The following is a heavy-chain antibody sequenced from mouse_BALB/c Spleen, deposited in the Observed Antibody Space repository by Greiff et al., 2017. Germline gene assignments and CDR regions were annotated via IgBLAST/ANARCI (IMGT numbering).Heavy chain of an antibody. CDR3: ARGIYDYVDY. CDR1: GYTFTSYW. Sequence: QVQLQQPGAELVKPGASVKISCKASGYTFTSYWMNWVKQRPGQGLEWIGEIDPSDSYTNNNQKFKDKATLTVDKSSSTAYMQLSSLTSEDSAVYYCARGIYDYVDYWGQGTTLTVSS. J-gene: IGHJ2*01. V-gene: IGHV1S126*01. CDR2: IDPSDSYT. D-gene: IGHD2-3*01.